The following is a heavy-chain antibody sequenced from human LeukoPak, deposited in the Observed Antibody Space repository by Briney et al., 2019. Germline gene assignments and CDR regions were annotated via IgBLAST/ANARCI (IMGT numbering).Heavy chain of an antibody. J-gene: IGHJ4*02. D-gene: IGHD2-2*01. CDR2: IIPIFGTA. CDR1: GGTFSSYA. Sequence: SVKVSCKASGGTFSSYAISWVRQALGQGLEGMGGIIPIFGTANYAQKFQGRVTITTDESTSTAYMELSSLRSEDTAVYYCASGDCSSTSCYGYWGQGTLVTVSS. V-gene: IGHV1-69*05. CDR3: ASGDCSSTSCYGY.